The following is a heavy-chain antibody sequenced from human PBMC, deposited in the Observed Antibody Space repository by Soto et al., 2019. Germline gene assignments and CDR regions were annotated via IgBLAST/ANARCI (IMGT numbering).Heavy chain of an antibody. J-gene: IGHJ4*02. D-gene: IGHD6-6*01. V-gene: IGHV1-2*04. CDR2: INPNSGGT. Sequence: ASVKVSCKASGYTFTSYGISWVRQAPGQGLEWMGWINPNSGGTNYAQKFQGWVTMTRDTSISTAYMELSRLRSDDTAVYYCARVAARDTYYFDYWGQGTLVTVSS. CDR3: ARVAARDTYYFDY. CDR1: GYTFTSYG.